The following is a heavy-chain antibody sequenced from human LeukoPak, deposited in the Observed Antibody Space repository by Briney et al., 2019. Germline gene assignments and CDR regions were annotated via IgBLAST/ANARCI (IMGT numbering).Heavy chain of an antibody. CDR3: ADSKDYYDSSGFGY. CDR2: ISSSSSYI. Sequence: GGSLRLSCAASGFTFSSYWMSWVRQAPGKGLEWVSSISSSSSYIYYADSVKGRFTISRDNAKNSLYLQMNSLRAEDTAVYYCADSKDYYDSSGFGYWGQGTLVTVSS. J-gene: IGHJ4*02. CDR1: GFTFSSYW. V-gene: IGHV3-21*01. D-gene: IGHD3-22*01.